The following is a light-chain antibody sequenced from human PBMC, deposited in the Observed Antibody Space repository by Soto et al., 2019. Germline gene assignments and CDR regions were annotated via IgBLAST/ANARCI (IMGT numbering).Light chain of an antibody. V-gene: IGKV1-12*01. CDR2: AAS. CDR1: QGVGSW. J-gene: IGKJ1*01. Sequence: DIQMTQSPSSVSAPVGDRVTITCRASQGVGSWLAWYQQKPGKAPKLLIFAASSLQSGVPSRFSGSGSGTDFTLTISSLQPVDVASYYCQQANSFPWTFGQGTKVEIK. CDR3: QQANSFPWT.